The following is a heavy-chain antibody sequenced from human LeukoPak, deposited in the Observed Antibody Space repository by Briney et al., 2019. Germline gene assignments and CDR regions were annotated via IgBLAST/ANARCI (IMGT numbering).Heavy chain of an antibody. V-gene: IGHV3-30*04. CDR3: ASATIFGVVIYY. CDR1: GFTFSSYA. CDR2: ISYDGSNK. D-gene: IGHD3-3*01. J-gene: IGHJ4*02. Sequence: GGSLRLSCAARGFTFSSYAMHWVRQAPGKGLEWVAVISYDGSNKYYADSVKGRFTISRDNSKNTLYLQMNSLRADDTAVYYCASATIFGVVIYYWGQGTLVTVSS.